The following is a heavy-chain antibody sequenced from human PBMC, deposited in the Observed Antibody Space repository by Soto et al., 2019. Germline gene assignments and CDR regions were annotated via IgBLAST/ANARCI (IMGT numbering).Heavy chain of an antibody. V-gene: IGHV3-23*01. CDR2: ISRSGGDT. CDR1: GFTFSSYA. J-gene: IGHJ4*02. CDR3: AIQGPGCSGGSCYYFDY. Sequence: EVQLLESGGGLVQPGGSLRLSCAASGFTFSSYAMSWVRQAPGKGLEWVSAISRSGGDTYYADSVKGRFTISRDNSKNTLYLQMNSLSAEDTAVYYCAIQGPGCSGGSCYYFDYWGQGTLVTVSS. D-gene: IGHD2-15*01.